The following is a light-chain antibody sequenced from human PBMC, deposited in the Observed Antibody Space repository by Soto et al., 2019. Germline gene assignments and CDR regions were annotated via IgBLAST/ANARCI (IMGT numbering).Light chain of an antibody. V-gene: IGKV1-9*01. CDR3: QQLIAYPFT. CDR2: AAS. CDR1: QGTRDY. Sequence: DIQLTQSPSFLSAYVGDRVTITCRASQGTRDYLAWYQQQPGTAPKLLMYAASTLLIGVPSRFSGSGSGTEYTLTISSLQPEDFATYYCQQLIAYPFTFGPGTKVNVK. J-gene: IGKJ3*01.